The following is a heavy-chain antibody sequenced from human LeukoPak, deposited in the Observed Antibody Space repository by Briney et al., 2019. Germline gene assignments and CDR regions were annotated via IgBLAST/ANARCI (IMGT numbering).Heavy chain of an antibody. Sequence: GSLRLSCAASGFTFSSYWMHWVRQAPGKGLVWVSRINTDGSSTVYADSVKGRFTISRDNAKNTLYLQMNSLRAEDTAVYYCAREVDQGSKYYFDYWGQGTLVTVSS. D-gene: IGHD3-10*01. CDR3: AREVDQGSKYYFDY. CDR1: GFTFSSYW. V-gene: IGHV3-74*01. CDR2: INTDGSST. J-gene: IGHJ4*02.